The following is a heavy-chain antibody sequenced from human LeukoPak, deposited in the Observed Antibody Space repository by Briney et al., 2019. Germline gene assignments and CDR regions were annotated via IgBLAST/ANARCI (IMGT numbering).Heavy chain of an antibody. J-gene: IGHJ4*02. D-gene: IGHD3-22*01. CDR2: IYYSGST. CDR1: GGSISSYY. Sequence: SETLSLTCTVSGGSISSYYWSWIRQPPGKGLEWIGYIYYSGSTNYNPSLKSRVTISVDTSKNQFSLKLSSVTAADTAVYYCARGPYYYDSSGSNLDYWGQGTLVTVSS. CDR3: ARGPYYYDSSGSNLDY. V-gene: IGHV4-59*01.